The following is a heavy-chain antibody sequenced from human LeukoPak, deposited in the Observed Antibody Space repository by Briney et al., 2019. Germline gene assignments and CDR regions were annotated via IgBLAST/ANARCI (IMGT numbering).Heavy chain of an antibody. V-gene: IGHV3-21*01. CDR3: AREGSAGSYLNWFDP. J-gene: IGHJ5*02. Sequence: GGSLRLSRAPSGFTLSSYTTNWVRQAPGKRLEWVSSISSSSSYIYYPDSLKGRFTISRDEAKNSLYLQMSCVRAEDTAVYYCAREGSAGSYLNWFDPWGEGTPVTVSS. CDR1: GFTLSSYT. CDR2: ISSSSSYI. D-gene: IGHD3-10*01.